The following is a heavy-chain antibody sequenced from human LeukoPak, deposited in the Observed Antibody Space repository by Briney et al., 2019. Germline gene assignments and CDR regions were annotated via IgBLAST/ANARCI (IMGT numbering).Heavy chain of an antibody. CDR3: GRAFPPLRTAAAGDY. Sequence: PGGSLRLSCTASGFTFSDCDMNWFRQAPGKGLEWVSSISYRTSHIYYADSVKGRFTISRDNAKNSLYLQMDSLRAEDTAGYFCGRAFPPLRTAAAGDYWGQGTLVTVSS. D-gene: IGHD6-13*01. CDR1: GFTFSDCD. J-gene: IGHJ4*02. CDR2: ISYRTSHI. V-gene: IGHV3-21*01.